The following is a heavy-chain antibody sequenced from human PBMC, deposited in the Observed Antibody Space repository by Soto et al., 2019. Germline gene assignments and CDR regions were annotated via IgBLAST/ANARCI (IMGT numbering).Heavy chain of an antibody. Sequence: EVQLLESGGGLVQPGGSLRLSCAASGFTFSSYAMSWVRQAPGKGLEWVSAISGSGGSTYYADSVKGRFTISRDNSKNTLYLQMNSLRAEDTAVYYCAKDGYSSCWYQGAFDIWGQGTMVTVSS. CDR1: GFTFSSYA. V-gene: IGHV3-23*01. CDR2: ISGSGGST. J-gene: IGHJ3*02. CDR3: AKDGYSSCWYQGAFDI. D-gene: IGHD6-19*01.